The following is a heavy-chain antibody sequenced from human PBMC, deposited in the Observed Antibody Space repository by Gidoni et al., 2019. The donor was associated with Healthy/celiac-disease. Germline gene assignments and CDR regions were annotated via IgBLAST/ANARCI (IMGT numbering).Heavy chain of an antibody. D-gene: IGHD1-26*01. CDR2: INPNSGGT. CDR1: GYTFTGYY. V-gene: IGHV1-2*04. CDR3: ARGPRGWELLRSNYYYGMDV. Sequence: QVQLVQSGAEVKKPGASVKVSCKASGYTFTGYYMHWVRQAPGQGLEWMGWINPNSGGTNYAQKCQGWVTMTRDTSISTAYMELSRLRSDDTAVYYCARGPRGWELLRSNYYYGMDVWGQGTTVTVSS. J-gene: IGHJ6*02.